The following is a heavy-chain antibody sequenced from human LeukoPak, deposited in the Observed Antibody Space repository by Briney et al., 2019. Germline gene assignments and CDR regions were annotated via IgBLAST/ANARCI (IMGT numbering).Heavy chain of an antibody. CDR3: ARDRVGATDYFDY. D-gene: IGHD1-26*01. J-gene: IGHJ4*02. CDR2: MSFDGSK. V-gene: IGHV3-30*03. CDR1: GFTFSRSI. Sequence: GGSLRLSCVDSGFTFSRSIIHWVRQAPGKGLEWVAGMSFDGSKYYGDSVKGRFTISRDDSKNTVHLQMDSLRPEDTAVYYCARDRVGATDYFDYWGQGTLVTVSS.